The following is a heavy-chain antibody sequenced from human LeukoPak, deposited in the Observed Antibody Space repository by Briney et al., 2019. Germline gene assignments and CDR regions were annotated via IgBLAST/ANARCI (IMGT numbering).Heavy chain of an antibody. Sequence: SETLSLTCAVYGGSFSGYYWSWIRQPPGKGLEWIGEINHSGSTNCNPSLKSRVTISVDTSKNQFSLKLSSVTAADTAVYYCARGRLLYYYDSSGYYDYWGQGTLVTVSS. CDR3: ARGRLLYYYDSSGYYDY. V-gene: IGHV4-34*01. J-gene: IGHJ4*02. D-gene: IGHD3-22*01. CDR1: GGSFSGYY. CDR2: INHSGST.